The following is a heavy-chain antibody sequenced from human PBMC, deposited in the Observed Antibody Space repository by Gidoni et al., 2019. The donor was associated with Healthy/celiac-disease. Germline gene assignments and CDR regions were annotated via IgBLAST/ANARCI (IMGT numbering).Heavy chain of an antibody. CDR3: ARGAGTKAYALDY. Sequence: EVQLVESGGGLVQPGVSLRLPCAASGFTISSYWMPWVRQAPGKGLVWVSRSNSDGSSTSYADSVKGRFTISRDNAKNTLYLQMNSLRAEDTAVYYCARGAGTKAYALDYWGQGTLVTVSS. D-gene: IGHD1-7*01. V-gene: IGHV3-74*01. CDR1: GFTISSYW. CDR2: SNSDGSST. J-gene: IGHJ4*02.